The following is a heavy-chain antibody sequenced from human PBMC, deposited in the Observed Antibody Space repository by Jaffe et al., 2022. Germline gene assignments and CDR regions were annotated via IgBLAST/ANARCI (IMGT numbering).Heavy chain of an antibody. CDR1: GYTFTGYY. V-gene: IGHV1-2*06. Sequence: QVQLVQSGAEVKKPGASVKVSCKASGYTFTGYYMHWVRQAPGQGLEWMGRINPNSGGTNYAQKFQGRVTMTRDTSISTAYMELSRLRSDDTAVYYCARVGVAATPHPNCFDYWGQGTLVTVSS. CDR2: INPNSGGT. J-gene: IGHJ4*02. D-gene: IGHD2-15*01. CDR3: ARVGVAATPHPNCFDY.